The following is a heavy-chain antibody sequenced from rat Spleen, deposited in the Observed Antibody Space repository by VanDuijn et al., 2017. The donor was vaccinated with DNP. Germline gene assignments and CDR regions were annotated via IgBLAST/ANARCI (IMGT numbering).Heavy chain of an antibody. CDR1: GFSFSDYY. D-gene: IGHD5-1*01. V-gene: IGHV5-20*01. CDR2: ISYDGSST. J-gene: IGHJ2*01. CDR3: TAELGGY. Sequence: EVQLVESGGGLVQPGRSLKLSCAASGFSFSDYYMAWVRQAPTKGLEWVASISYDGSSTYYRDSVKGRFTISRDNAKSSLYLQMDSLRSEDMATYYCTAELGGYWGQGVMVTVSS.